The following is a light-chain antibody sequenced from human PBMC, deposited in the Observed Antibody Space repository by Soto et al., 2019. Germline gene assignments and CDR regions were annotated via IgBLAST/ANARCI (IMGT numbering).Light chain of an antibody. CDR3: TSYTSDSSVI. CDR2: DVT. Sequence: QSALTQPASASGSPGQSVTISCTGTSCDIGGYRYVSCYQQRPSKAPKLMIHDVTNRPPGVSDRFSGSKSGNTASPTISGLQAEDEADYYCTSYTSDSSVIFGGGTKLTVL. V-gene: IGLV2-14*03. J-gene: IGLJ2*01. CDR1: SCDIGGYRY.